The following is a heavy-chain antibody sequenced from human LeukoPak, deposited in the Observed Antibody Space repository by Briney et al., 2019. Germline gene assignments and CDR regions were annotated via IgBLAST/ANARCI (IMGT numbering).Heavy chain of an antibody. CDR3: ARLVSRGPYYYYGMDV. Sequence: SETLSLTCSVSGSSIDSSAYYWGWIRQAPGKGLDWVGSFYYSGKPYYHLSIKNRLTMAVDISKNQFSLRLSSVTAADTAVYYCARLVSRGPYYYYGMDVWGQGTTVTVSS. J-gene: IGHJ6*02. CDR2: FYYSGKP. CDR1: GSSIDSSAYY. V-gene: IGHV4-39*01. D-gene: IGHD3-10*01.